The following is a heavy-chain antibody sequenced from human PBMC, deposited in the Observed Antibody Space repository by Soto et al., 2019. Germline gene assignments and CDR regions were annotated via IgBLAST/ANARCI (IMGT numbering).Heavy chain of an antibody. CDR3: AGVSPWSSFSPSSVYIVLMEVYFQH. D-gene: IGHD2-8*01. V-gene: IGHV4-31*03. J-gene: IGHJ1*01. CDR2: LYYSGST. CDR1: GGSISSGGNY. Sequence: QVQLQESGPGLVKPSQTVSLTCTVSGGSISSGGNYWSWIRQHPGKGLEWIAYLYYSGSTYYNPSLKSRVTFSVDQSKILFYVILSSVTAVDTCLYCCAGVSPWSSFSPSSVYIVLMEVYFQHWCQGALVTVSS.